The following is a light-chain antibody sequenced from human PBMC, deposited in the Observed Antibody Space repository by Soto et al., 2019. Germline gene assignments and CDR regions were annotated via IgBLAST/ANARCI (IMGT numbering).Light chain of an antibody. CDR1: QSVRRY. J-gene: IGKJ1*01. Sequence: EIVLTQSPATLSLSPGERVTLSCRASQSVRRYLAWYQQKPGQAPRLLIYDASNRATGIPARFRGSGSGTDFTLTISSLEPEDFAVYYCQQRSNWTFGQGTKVEIK. CDR2: DAS. V-gene: IGKV3-11*01. CDR3: QQRSNWT.